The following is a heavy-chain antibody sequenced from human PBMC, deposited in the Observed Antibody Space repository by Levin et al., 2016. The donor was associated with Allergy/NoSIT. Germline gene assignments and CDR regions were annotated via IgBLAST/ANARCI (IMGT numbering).Heavy chain of an antibody. CDR2: ISSSSSYT. V-gene: IGHV3-11*05. Sequence: GESLKISCAASGFTFSDYYMSWIRQAPGKGLEWVSYISSSSSYTNYADSVKGRFTISRDNAKNSLYLQMNSLRAEDTAVYYCARDAHYYDSSGPFDYWGQGTLVTVSS. J-gene: IGHJ4*02. CDR1: GFTFSDYY. CDR3: ARDAHYYDSSGPFDY. D-gene: IGHD3-22*01.